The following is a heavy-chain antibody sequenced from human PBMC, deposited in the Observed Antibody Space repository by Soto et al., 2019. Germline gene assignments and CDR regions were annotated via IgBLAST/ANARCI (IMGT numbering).Heavy chain of an antibody. D-gene: IGHD3-3*01. J-gene: IGHJ3*01. V-gene: IGHV4-59*08. Sequence: IQKPPGERLEWVGYIYNSETTNYNPSLESRVTVSVDTSKNQFSLKLRSVTAADTAVYYCARHWVGRSYDDTSYHFDLWGQGTMVT. CDR3: ARHWVGRSYDDTSYHFDL. CDR2: IYNSETT.